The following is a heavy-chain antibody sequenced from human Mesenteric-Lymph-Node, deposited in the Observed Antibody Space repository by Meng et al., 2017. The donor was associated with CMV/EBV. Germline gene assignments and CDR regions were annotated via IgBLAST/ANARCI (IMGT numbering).Heavy chain of an antibody. D-gene: IGHD5-18*01. J-gene: IGHJ6*02. CDR2: ISSSSSYI. CDR3: ARDLGSFSFGNYYYYGMDV. Sequence: GESLKISCAASGFTFSSYSMNWVRQAPGKGLEWVSSISSSSSYIYYADSVKGRFTISRDNAKNSLYLQMNSLRAEDTAVYYCARDLGSFSFGNYYYYGMDVWGQGTTVTVSS. V-gene: IGHV3-21*01. CDR1: GFTFSSYS.